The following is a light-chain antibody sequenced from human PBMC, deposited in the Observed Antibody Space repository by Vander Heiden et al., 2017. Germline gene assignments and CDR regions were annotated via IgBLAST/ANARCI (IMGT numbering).Light chain of an antibody. J-gene: IGKJ2*01. CDR2: GAS. CDR3: QQYNDWPPYT. V-gene: IGKV3-15*01. CDR1: LCVSSN. Sequence: EIVMKQSPATLSVSPGERATLSCRASLCVSSNLAWYQQKPGQTRRLLIYGASTRATNIPARFSGSGSGTEFTLTISSQQSEDFAVYYGQQYNDWPPYTFGQGTKLEIK.